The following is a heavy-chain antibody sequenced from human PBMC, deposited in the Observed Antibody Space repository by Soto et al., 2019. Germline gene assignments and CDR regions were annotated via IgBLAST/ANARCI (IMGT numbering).Heavy chain of an antibody. V-gene: IGHV1-46*01. Sequence: QVQLEQSGAEVKKPGASVKVSCKASGYIFTAYSMHWVRRAPGQGLQWMGVVNPSGGSTNYAQTFQGRITLTRDTSRNTFYMDLSSLTSEDTAVYYCAREENCSDGICYSEYFQRWGQGTLVTVSS. CDR2: VNPSGGST. J-gene: IGHJ1*01. CDR3: AREENCSDGICYSEYFQR. D-gene: IGHD2-15*01. CDR1: GYIFTAYS.